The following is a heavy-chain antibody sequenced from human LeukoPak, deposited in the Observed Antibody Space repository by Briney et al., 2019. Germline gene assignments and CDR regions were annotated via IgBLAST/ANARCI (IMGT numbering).Heavy chain of an antibody. J-gene: IGHJ4*02. CDR2: IKQDGGEK. CDR3: AKVAKYYYGSETYYFFEH. D-gene: IGHD3-10*01. V-gene: IGHV3-7*01. Sequence: GGSLRLSCAASGFTFSSYWMSWVRQAPGKGLEWVANIKQDGGEKYYVDSMKGRFTISRDNAKNSLSLQMNSLRVEDTAVYYCAKVAKYYYGSETYYFFEHWGQGTPVTASS. CDR1: GFTFSSYW.